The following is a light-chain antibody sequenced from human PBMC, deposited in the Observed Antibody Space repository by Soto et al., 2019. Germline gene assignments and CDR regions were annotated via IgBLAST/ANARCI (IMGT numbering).Light chain of an antibody. CDR1: SSNIGAGYD. Sequence: QSVLTQPPSVSGAPGQRVTISCTGSSSNIGAGYDVHWYQKLPGTAPKLLIYGNSNRPSGVPDRFSGSKSGTSASLAITGLQAEDEADYYCQSYDSSLNGVIFGGGTKLTVL. J-gene: IGLJ2*01. V-gene: IGLV1-40*01. CDR2: GNS. CDR3: QSYDSSLNGVI.